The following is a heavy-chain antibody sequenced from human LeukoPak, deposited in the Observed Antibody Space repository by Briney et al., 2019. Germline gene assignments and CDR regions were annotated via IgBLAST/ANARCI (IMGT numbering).Heavy chain of an antibody. J-gene: IGHJ3*02. D-gene: IGHD2-15*01. CDR1: GGSISSGDYY. V-gene: IGHV4-31*03. CDR3: ARIALEYCSGGSCYSGAFDI. Sequence: SETLSLTCTVSGGSISSGDYYWSWIRQHPGKGLEWIGYIYYSGSTYYNPSLKSRVTISVDTSKNQFSLKLSSVTAADTAVYYCARIALEYCSGGSCYSGAFDIWGQGTMVTVSS. CDR2: IYYSGST.